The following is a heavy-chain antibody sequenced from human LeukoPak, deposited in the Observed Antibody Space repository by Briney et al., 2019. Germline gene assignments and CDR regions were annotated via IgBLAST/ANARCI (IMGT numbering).Heavy chain of an antibody. D-gene: IGHD5-18*01. J-gene: IGHJ3*02. Sequence: PGGSLRLSCAASGFMFSSNWMSWVRLAPGKGLEWVAFIKGDGSAKKYVDSVKGRFTISRDNAKNSLFLQMNSLRAEDTAVYYCARDRGWIQHDIWGQGTMVTVSS. CDR1: GFMFSSNW. V-gene: IGHV3-7*01. CDR2: IKGDGSAK. CDR3: ARDRGWIQHDI.